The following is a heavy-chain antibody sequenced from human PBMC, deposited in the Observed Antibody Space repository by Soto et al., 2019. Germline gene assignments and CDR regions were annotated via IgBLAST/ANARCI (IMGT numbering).Heavy chain of an antibody. V-gene: IGHV4-39*01. CDR1: GGSISSSSYY. J-gene: IGHJ6*02. CDR3: ARPLRRRNMDV. Sequence: QLQLQESGPGLVKPSETLSLTCTVSGGSISSSSYYWGWIRQPPGKGLEWIGSIHYSGSTSYNPSLKRRVTXSAXTSKNQFSLKLSAVTAADTAVYYCARPLRRRNMDVWGQGATVTVSS. D-gene: IGHD4-17*01. CDR2: IHYSGST.